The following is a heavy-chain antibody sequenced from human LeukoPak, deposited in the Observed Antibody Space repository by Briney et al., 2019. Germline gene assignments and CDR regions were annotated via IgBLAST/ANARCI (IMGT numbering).Heavy chain of an antibody. CDR1: GGSISSYY. CDR2: IYYGGST. D-gene: IGHD2-2*01. CDR3: ARTGRGIVVVPALSWFDP. J-gene: IGHJ5*02. Sequence: SETLSLTCTVSGGSISSYYWSWLRQPPGKGLEWIGYIYYGGSTNYNPSLKSRVTISVDTSKNQFSLKLSSVTAADTAVYYCARTGRGIVVVPALSWFDPWGQGTLVTVSS. V-gene: IGHV4-59*08.